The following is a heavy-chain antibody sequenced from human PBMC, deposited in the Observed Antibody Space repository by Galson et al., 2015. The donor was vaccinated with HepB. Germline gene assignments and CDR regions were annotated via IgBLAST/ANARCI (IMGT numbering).Heavy chain of an antibody. D-gene: IGHD2-15*01. J-gene: IGHJ5*02. Sequence: SLRLSCAASGFIFSSYAMHWVRQAPGKGLEYVSGISSNGRSADYADSVKGRFTISRDNSKNTLYLQMGSLRVEDVAVYYCARGRNAHCSGGRCLTGWFDPWGQGTPVIVSA. CDR2: ISSNGRSA. V-gene: IGHV3-64*02. CDR1: GFIFSSYA. CDR3: ARGRNAHCSGGRCLTGWFDP.